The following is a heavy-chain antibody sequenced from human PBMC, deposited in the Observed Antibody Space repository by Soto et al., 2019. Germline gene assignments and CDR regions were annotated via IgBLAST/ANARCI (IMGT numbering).Heavy chain of an antibody. CDR3: ARAVGDPLYYLDY. CDR1: SDSISSYY. J-gene: IGHJ4*02. CDR2: TDYSGNT. D-gene: IGHD6-19*01. Sequence: QVQLQESGPGLVRPSETLSLTCTVSSDSISSYYWIWIRQSPGKGLVWIGYTDYSGNTNCNPSLKSRVTISGDTSKNQFSLRLSSVTAADTAVYYCARAVGDPLYYLDYWGQGTLVTVSS. V-gene: IGHV4-59*08.